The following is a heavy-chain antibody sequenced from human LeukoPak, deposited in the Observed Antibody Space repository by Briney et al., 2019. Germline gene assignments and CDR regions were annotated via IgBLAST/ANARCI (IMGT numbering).Heavy chain of an antibody. CDR2: IYYSGST. D-gene: IGHD5-18*01. Sequence: PSETLSLTCTVSGGSISSYYWSWIRQPPGKGLEWIGYIYYSGSTNYNPSLKNRVTISVDTSKNQFSLKLSSVTAADTAVYYCARHGYSYGTDYWGQGTLVTVSS. J-gene: IGHJ4*02. CDR3: ARHGYSYGTDY. V-gene: IGHV4-59*08. CDR1: GGSISSYY.